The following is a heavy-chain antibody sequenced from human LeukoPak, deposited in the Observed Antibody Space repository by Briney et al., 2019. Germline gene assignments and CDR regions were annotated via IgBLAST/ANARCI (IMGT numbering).Heavy chain of an antibody. D-gene: IGHD5-24*01. J-gene: IGHJ2*01. CDR1: GGSISSSSYY. CDR2: MYYSGST. CDR3: AGGDGHNYLGHFDL. Sequence: PSETLSLTCTVSGGSISSSSYYWGWIRQPPGKGLEWIAYMYYSGSTNYNPSLKSRVTISIDTSRNQFSLKLSSVTAADTAVYYCAGGDGHNYLGHFDLWGRGTLVTVSS. V-gene: IGHV4-61*05.